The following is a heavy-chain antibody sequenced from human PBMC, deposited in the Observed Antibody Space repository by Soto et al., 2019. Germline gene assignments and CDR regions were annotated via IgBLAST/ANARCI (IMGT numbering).Heavy chain of an antibody. CDR3: ARGASIAAAGLGVY. Sequence: QVQLQQWGAGLLKPSETLSLTCAVYGGSFSGYYWSWIRQPPGKGLEWIGEINHRGSTNYNPSLKSRVTISVDTSKNQFSLKRSAVTAADTAVYYCARGASIAAAGLGVYWGQGTLVTVSS. J-gene: IGHJ4*02. D-gene: IGHD6-13*01. CDR1: GGSFSGYY. CDR2: INHRGST. V-gene: IGHV4-34*01.